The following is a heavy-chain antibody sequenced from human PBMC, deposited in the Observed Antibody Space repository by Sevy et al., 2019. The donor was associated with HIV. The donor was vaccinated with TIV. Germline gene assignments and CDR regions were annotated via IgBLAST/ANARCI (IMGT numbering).Heavy chain of an antibody. CDR2: INWNGGSI. CDR3: ARSGDDSSGFYYWWFDP. V-gene: IGHV3-20*04. Sequence: GGSLRLSCAASGFTFDDYGMSWVRQAPGKGLEWVSGINWNGGSISYADSVRGRFTISRYNAKNSLYLQMNSLGAEDTAFYYCARSGDDSSGFYYWWFDPWGQATLVTVSS. CDR1: GFTFDDYG. J-gene: IGHJ5*02. D-gene: IGHD3-22*01.